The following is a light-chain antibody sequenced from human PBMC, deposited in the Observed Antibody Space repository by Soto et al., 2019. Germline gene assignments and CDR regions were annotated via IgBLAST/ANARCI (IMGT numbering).Light chain of an antibody. CDR3: CSSTGSSTS. J-gene: IGLJ3*02. CDR1: SSDVGSNNL. Sequence: QSVLTQPASVSGSPGQSVTMSCAGASSDVGSNNLVSWYQQYPGKAPKLIIYEGNKRPSVVSNRFSGSGSGNTASLTISGLQAEDAADYYCCSSTGSSTSFGGGTKLTVL. V-gene: IGLV2-23*01. CDR2: EGN.